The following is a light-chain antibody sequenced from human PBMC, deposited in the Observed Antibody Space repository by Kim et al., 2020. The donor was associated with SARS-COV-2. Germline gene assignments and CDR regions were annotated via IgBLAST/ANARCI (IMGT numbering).Light chain of an antibody. Sequence: ASVEARATVTGGASQGISSYLAWYKRKPGRAPKLLIYVASTLQSGVPSRFSGSGTGTDFTLTISSQQPEDFATNYCQQLNRYPPVTFGQGTRLEI. J-gene: IGKJ2*01. V-gene: IGKV1-9*01. CDR3: QQLNRYPPVT. CDR1: QGISSY. CDR2: VAS.